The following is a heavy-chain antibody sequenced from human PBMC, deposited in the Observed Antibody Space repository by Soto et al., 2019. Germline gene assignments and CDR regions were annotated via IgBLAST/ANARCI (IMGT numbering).Heavy chain of an antibody. CDR2: IIPILGIA. Sequence: ASVKVSCKASGGTFSSYTISWVRQAPGQGLEWMGRIIPILGIANYAQKFQGRVTITADKSTSTAYMELSSLRSEDTAVYYCARETVVVPAGGWFDPWGQGTLVTVSS. CDR3: ARETVVVPAGGWFDP. J-gene: IGHJ5*02. CDR1: GGTFSSYT. D-gene: IGHD2-2*01. V-gene: IGHV1-69*04.